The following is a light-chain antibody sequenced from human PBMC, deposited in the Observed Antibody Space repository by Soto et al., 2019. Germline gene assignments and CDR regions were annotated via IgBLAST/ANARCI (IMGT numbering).Light chain of an antibody. CDR2: DAS. CDR3: QQYENIPT. J-gene: IGKJ5*01. V-gene: IGKV1-33*01. CDR1: QNINNY. Sequence: DIQMTPSPSSLSASVGDRVNITFHPGQNINNYLNWHQQTPGRAPKVLIYDASTLEAGVPSRFRGSGSGTDFTFTISRMTPEDIAAYYCQQYENIPTFGQGTRLEIK.